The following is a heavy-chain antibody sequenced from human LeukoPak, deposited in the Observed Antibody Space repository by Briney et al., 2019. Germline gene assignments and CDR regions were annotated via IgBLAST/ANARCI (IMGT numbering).Heavy chain of an antibody. CDR1: GYTLTELS. V-gene: IGHV1-24*01. CDR3: ATPGSGSYYPSWVYQH. Sequence: ASVKDSCKVPGYTLTELSMHWVRQAPGKGLERMGEFDPEDGETIYAQKLQGRVTMTEDTSTATAYMELRSMRSEDTAVYYCATPGSGSYYPSWVYQHWGQGTPVTVSS. J-gene: IGHJ1*01. CDR2: FDPEDGET. D-gene: IGHD3-10*01.